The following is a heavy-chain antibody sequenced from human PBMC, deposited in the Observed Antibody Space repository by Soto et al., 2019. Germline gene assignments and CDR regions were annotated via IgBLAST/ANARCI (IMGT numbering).Heavy chain of an antibody. V-gene: IGHV3-23*01. J-gene: IGHJ4*02. Sequence: GSLRLSCAASGFTFSSYAMSWVRQAPEKGLEWVSAISGSGGSTYYADSVKGRFTISRDNSKNTLYLQMNSLRAEDTAVYYCAKDRGWQQLVIDYWGQGTLVTVSS. D-gene: IGHD6-13*01. CDR2: ISGSGGST. CDR3: AKDRGWQQLVIDY. CDR1: GFTFSSYA.